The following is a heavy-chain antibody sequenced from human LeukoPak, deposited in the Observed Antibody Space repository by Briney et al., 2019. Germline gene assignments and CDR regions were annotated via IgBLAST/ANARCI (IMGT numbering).Heavy chain of an antibody. Sequence: ASVKVSCKASGGTFSSYAISWVRQAPGQGLEWMGGIIPIFGTANYAQKFQGRVTITADESTSTAYMELSSLRSEDTAVYYCARGRYSGSYYGWFDPWGQGTLVNVSS. CDR3: ARGRYSGSYYGWFDP. J-gene: IGHJ5*02. CDR2: IIPIFGTA. V-gene: IGHV1-69*13. CDR1: GGTFSSYA. D-gene: IGHD1-26*01.